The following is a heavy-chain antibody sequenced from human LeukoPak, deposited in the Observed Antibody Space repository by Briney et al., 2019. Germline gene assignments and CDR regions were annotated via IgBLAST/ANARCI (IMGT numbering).Heavy chain of an antibody. V-gene: IGHV4-30-2*01. Sequence: PSETLSLTCAVSGGSISSGGYSWSWIRQPPGKGLEWIGYSYHSGSTYYNPSLKSRVTISVDRSKNQFSLKLSSVTAADTAVYYCARGKGSGYYFDYWGQGTLVTVSS. CDR2: SYHSGST. J-gene: IGHJ4*02. CDR1: GGSISSGGYS. CDR3: ARGKGSGYYFDY.